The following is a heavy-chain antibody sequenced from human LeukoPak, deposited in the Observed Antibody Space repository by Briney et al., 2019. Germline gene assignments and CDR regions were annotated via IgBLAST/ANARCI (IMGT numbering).Heavy chain of an antibody. Sequence: GGSLRLSCAASGFTFSSYEMNWVRQAPGKGLEWVSYISSSGSTIYYADSVKGRFTISRDNAKNSLYLQMNSLRADDTAVYFCAREVYLALLDWGQGTLVTVSS. CDR2: ISSSGSTI. CDR3: AREVYLALLD. D-gene: IGHD2-21*02. V-gene: IGHV3-48*03. J-gene: IGHJ4*02. CDR1: GFTFSSYE.